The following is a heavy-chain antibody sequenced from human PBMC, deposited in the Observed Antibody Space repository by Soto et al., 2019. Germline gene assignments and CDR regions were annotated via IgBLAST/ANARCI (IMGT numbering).Heavy chain of an antibody. V-gene: IGHV3-23*01. CDR3: AKDRAVNWNLLSPGDNWFDS. Sequence: EVQLLESGGDLVQPGGSLRLSCAASGFTFSSYAMTWVRQAPGKGLEWVSTISGSGETTYYTESVKGRFTISRDNSKNAEHLQMNSLRDDETAVYYCAKDRAVNWNLLSPGDNWFDSWGQGTLVTVSS. CDR2: ISGSGETT. J-gene: IGHJ5*01. D-gene: IGHD1-1*01. CDR1: GFTFSSYA.